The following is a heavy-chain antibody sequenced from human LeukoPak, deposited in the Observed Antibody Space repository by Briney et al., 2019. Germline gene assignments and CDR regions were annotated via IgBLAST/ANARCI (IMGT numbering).Heavy chain of an antibody. CDR2: ISGSGDYT. V-gene: IGHV3-23*01. D-gene: IGHD3-22*01. Sequence: GGSLRLSCAASGFTFSSYVMTWVRQAPGKGLKWVSSISGSGDYTNYAGSVKGRFTISRDNSKNTLYLQMNSLRAEDTAVYYCARDLPENYYDTSGYYSGRYYFDYWGQGTLVTVSS. CDR3: ARDLPENYYDTSGYYSGRYYFDY. CDR1: GFTFSSYV. J-gene: IGHJ4*02.